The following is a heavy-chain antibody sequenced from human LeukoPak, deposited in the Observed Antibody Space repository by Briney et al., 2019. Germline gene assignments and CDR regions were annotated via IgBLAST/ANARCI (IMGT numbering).Heavy chain of an antibody. V-gene: IGHV4-59*01. D-gene: IGHD3-9*01. CDR1: GGSINNYY. J-gene: IGHJ5*02. Sequence: SETLSLTCTVSGGSINNYYWSWIRQPPGKGLEWIGYIYYSGSTNYNPSLKSRVTISVDTSKNQFSLKLSSVTAADTAVYYCARDSRRYFESNWFDPWGQGTLITVSS. CDR2: IYYSGST. CDR3: ARDSRRYFESNWFDP.